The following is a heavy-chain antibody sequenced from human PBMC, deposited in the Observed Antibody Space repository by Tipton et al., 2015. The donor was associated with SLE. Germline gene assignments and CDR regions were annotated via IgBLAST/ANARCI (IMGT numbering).Heavy chain of an antibody. J-gene: IGHJ1*01. CDR1: GGFISSYY. CDR3: ARGAIAANTEYFQH. Sequence: LRLSCIVSGGFISSYYWSWIRQPPGKGLEWIGYIYTTGSTSYNPSLKSRVTISVDTSKNQFSLKLSSVTAADTAVYYCARGAIAANTEYFQHWGQGTLVTVSS. D-gene: IGHD6-6*01. CDR2: IYTTGST. V-gene: IGHV4-4*09.